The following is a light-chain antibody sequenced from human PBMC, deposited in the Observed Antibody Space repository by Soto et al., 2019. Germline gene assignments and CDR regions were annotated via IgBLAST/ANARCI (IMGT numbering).Light chain of an antibody. Sequence: DIQMTQSPTSLSASVGDRFTITCRASQGIGYNLAWYQQKPGKVPKVLIYTASTLHSGVPSRFSGSGSGTEFTLTINSLQPEDVATYFCQKYDSVPWSFGQGTRVEI. V-gene: IGKV1-27*01. CDR3: QKYDSVPWS. CDR1: QGIGYN. J-gene: IGKJ1*01. CDR2: TAS.